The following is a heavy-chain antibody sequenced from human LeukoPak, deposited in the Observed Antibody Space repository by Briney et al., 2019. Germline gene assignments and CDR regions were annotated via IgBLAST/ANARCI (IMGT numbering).Heavy chain of an antibody. Sequence: KVSCKTSGGTFNNSAISWVRQAPGQGLEWLGGIMPLFGTAVYAQKFQGRVTITKDESTRTVYLEVTSLTEDDTAVYYCARDVHGDYGSGWFDPWGQGTLVSVSS. CDR3: ARDVHGDYGSGWFDP. J-gene: IGHJ5*02. V-gene: IGHV1-69*05. D-gene: IGHD4-17*01. CDR2: IMPLFGTA. CDR1: GGTFNNSA.